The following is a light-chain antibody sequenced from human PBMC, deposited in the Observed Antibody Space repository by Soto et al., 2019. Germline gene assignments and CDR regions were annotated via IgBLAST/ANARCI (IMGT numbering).Light chain of an antibody. CDR2: DAS. CDR3: QQYGSTPWT. V-gene: IGKV3D-20*01. J-gene: IGKJ1*01. CDR1: QSVSNNF. Sequence: VVLTQFPGTLSLSPGETATLSCGASQSVSNNFLGWYQQKPGLPPRLPIYDASSRANGIPERFSGRGSGTQLTLTISRLEPEDFAVYYCQQYGSTPWTFGRGTKVDIK.